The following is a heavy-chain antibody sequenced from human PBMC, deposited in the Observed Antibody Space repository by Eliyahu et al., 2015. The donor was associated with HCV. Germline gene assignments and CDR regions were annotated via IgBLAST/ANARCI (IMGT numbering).Heavy chain of an antibody. D-gene: IGHD3-22*01. CDR3: AKERVTMIVVVPSWFDP. V-gene: IGHV3-23*01. CDR2: ISGSGGST. Sequence: EVQLLESGGGLVQPGGSXRLSCAASGFTFSSYAMSWVRQAPGKGLEWVSAISGSGGSTYYADSVKGRFTISRDNSKNTLYLQMNSLRAEDTAVYYCAKERVTMIVVVPSWFDPWGQGTLVTVSS. J-gene: IGHJ5*02. CDR1: GFTFSSYA.